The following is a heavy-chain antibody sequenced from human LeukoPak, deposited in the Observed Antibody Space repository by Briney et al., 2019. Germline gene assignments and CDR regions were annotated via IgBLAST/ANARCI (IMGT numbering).Heavy chain of an antibody. CDR2: ISAYNGNA. V-gene: IGHV1-18*01. CDR3: ARTPKRFGELYQSADY. CDR1: GYTFTNHG. D-gene: IGHD3-10*01. Sequence: ASVKVPCKASGYTFTNHGITWVRQAPGQGLEWMGWISAYNGNADYAQSFQGRVTMTTDTSTSTAYMELRSLRSDDTGVYYCARTPKRFGELYQSADYWGQGTLVTVSS. J-gene: IGHJ4*02.